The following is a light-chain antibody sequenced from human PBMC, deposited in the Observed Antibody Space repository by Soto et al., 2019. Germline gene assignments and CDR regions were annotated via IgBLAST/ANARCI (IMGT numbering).Light chain of an antibody. Sequence: QSALTKPASVSGSPGQSITISCTGTSSDVGGYNYVSWYQQHPDKAPRLMIYDVSNRPSGVSNRFSGTKSDNTASLTISGLQAEDEADYYCSSYTSSTARVVFGGGTKVTVL. CDR1: SSDVGGYNY. J-gene: IGLJ2*01. CDR2: DVS. V-gene: IGLV2-14*03. CDR3: SSYTSSTARVV.